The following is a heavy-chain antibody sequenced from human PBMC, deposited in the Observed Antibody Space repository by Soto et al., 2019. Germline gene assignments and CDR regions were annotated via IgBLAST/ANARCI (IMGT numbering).Heavy chain of an antibody. CDR2: ISYDGGHK. CDR1: EFTFSSYA. J-gene: IGHJ6*02. Sequence: QVQLVESGGSVIHPERSLRLSCSASEFTFSSYAMHWVRQAPGKGLEWVAGISYDGGHKFYGDSVRGRFTISRDSSKTTVFLQMNSLRPEDTAAYYCARVKTDYSNPRGPFFFYGMDVSGQGTTVTVSS. V-gene: IGHV3-30-3*01. CDR3: ARVKTDYSNPRGPFFFYGMDV. D-gene: IGHD4-4*01.